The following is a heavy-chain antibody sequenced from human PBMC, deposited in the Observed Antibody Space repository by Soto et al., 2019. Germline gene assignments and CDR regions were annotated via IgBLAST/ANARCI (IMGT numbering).Heavy chain of an antibody. J-gene: IGHJ4*02. CDR1: GDSISNKDW. Sequence: QVQLQESGPGLVKPSETLSLTCTVSGDSISNKDWWTWVRQPPGKGLQWIGEIYHNGNTKYNPSLQSRVTISVDESKNQFSLKLTSVTAADTAVYFCARDRADVSHGYYFDYWGQGTLVTVSS. CDR3: ARDRADVSHGYYFDY. V-gene: IGHV4-4*02. D-gene: IGHD3-3*01. CDR2: IYHNGNT.